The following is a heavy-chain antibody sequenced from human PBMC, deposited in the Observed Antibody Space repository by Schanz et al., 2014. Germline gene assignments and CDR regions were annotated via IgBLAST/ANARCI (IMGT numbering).Heavy chain of an antibody. J-gene: IGHJ4*02. CDR2: IWNNGVTK. V-gene: IGHV3-33*08. Sequence: VQLLESGGGLVQPGGSLRLSCAASGFTFNSYAMTWVRQAPGKGLEWVAVIWNNGVTKYYADSVKGRFTVSRDSGQNSLYLQMNSLRAGDTAVYYCARGTDWNLHYWGQGALDTVSS. CDR1: GFTFNSYA. D-gene: IGHD1-1*01. CDR3: ARGTDWNLHY.